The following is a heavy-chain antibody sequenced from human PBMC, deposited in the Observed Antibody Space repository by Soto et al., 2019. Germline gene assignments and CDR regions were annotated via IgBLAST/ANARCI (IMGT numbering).Heavy chain of an antibody. CDR3: TRDLASSWYLAFDY. V-gene: IGHV3-49*03. Sequence: PGGSLRLPCTASGFTFGDYAMSWFRQAPGKGLEWVGFIRSKAYGGTTEYAASVKGRFTISRDDSKSIAYLQMNSLKTEDTAVYYCTRDLASSWYLAFDYWGQGTLVTVSS. D-gene: IGHD6-13*01. CDR1: GFTFGDYA. J-gene: IGHJ4*02. CDR2: IRSKAYGGTT.